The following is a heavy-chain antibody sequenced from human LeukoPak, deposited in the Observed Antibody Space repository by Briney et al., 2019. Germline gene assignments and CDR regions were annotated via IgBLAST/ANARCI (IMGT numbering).Heavy chain of an antibody. J-gene: IGHJ4*02. CDR3: ARGRGLIGY. Sequence: SETLSLACTVSGGSISSYYWSWIRQPPGRGLEWIGYIYYSGSTNYNPSLKSRVTISVDTSKNQFSLKLSSVTAADTAVYYCARGRGLIGYWGQGTLVTVSS. CDR1: GGSISSYY. CDR2: IYYSGST. V-gene: IGHV4-59*01.